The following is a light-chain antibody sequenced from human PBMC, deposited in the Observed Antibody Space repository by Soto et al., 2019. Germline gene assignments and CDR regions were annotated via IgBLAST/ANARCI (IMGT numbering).Light chain of an antibody. J-gene: IGKJ5*01. V-gene: IGKV1-8*01. CDR3: QQYYSYPLT. CDR2: TAS. CDR1: QGISNS. Sequence: AIRMTQSPSSFSASTGDRVTITCRASQGISNSLAWYQQKPGEPPKLLMHTASTLQSGVPSRFSGSGSGTDFTLTISSLQSEDFATYCCQQYYSYPLTFGQGTRLEI.